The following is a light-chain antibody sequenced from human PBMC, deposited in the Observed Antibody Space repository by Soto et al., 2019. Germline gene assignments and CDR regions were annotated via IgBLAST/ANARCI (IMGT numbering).Light chain of an antibody. J-gene: IGLJ1*01. CDR1: SSNIGKYT. CDR3: AAWDDTLSGYV. CDR2: ANN. V-gene: IGLV1-44*01. Sequence: QSVLTQPPSASGTPGQRVTVSCSGSSSNIGKYTVNWYQQFPGTAPKLLIHANNLRPSGVPDRFSGSKSGTSASLAISGLQSEDEAEYYCAAWDDTLSGYVFGTGTKLTVL.